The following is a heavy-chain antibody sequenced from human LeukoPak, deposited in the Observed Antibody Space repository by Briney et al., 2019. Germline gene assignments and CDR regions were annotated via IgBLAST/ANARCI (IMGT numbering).Heavy chain of an antibody. J-gene: IGHJ5*02. CDR2: IYHSGNT. CDR1: GGSISSSNW. Sequence: PSGTLSLTCAVSGGSISSSNWWSWVRQPPGKGLEWIGEIYHSGNTNYNPSLKSRVTILEDKSKNQFSLKLSSVTAADTAVYYCAKEVPYYDILTGYYISWFDPWGQGTLVTVSS. V-gene: IGHV4-4*02. D-gene: IGHD3-9*01. CDR3: AKEVPYYDILTGYYISWFDP.